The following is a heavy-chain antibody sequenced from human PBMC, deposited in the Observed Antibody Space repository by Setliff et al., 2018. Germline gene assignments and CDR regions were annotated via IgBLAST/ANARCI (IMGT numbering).Heavy chain of an antibody. D-gene: IGHD4-4*01. CDR2: INQDGSVK. J-gene: IGHJ6*03. Sequence: GGSLRLSCAASGLTFSNNYMSWVRQAPGKGLEWVANINQDGSVKYYVDSVKGRFTISRDNSKNTLYLQMNSLRPEDTAVYYCARDNGRLPTEKSPYYFYYMDVWGEGTTVTVSS. CDR1: GLTFSNNY. V-gene: IGHV3-7*01. CDR3: ARDNGRLPTEKSPYYFYYMDV.